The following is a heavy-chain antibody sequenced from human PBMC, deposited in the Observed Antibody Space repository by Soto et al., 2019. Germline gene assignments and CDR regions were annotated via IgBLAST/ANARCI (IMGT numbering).Heavy chain of an antibody. J-gene: IGHJ4*02. CDR3: ARDLGMGYYESSVYFFDY. V-gene: IGHV1-69*13. CDR1: GGTFSSYA. D-gene: IGHD3-22*01. CDR2: IIPIFGTA. Sequence: SVKVSCKASGGTFSSYAISWVRQAPGQGLEWMGGIIPIFGTANYAQKFQGRVTITADESTSTAYMELSSLRSEDTAVYYCARDLGMGYYESSVYFFDYWGRGTLVTVSS.